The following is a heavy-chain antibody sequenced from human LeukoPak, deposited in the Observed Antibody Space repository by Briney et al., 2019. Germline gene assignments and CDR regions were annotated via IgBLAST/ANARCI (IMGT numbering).Heavy chain of an antibody. CDR1: GFTFSSYE. D-gene: IGHD2-2*01. CDR2: ISSSGSTI. V-gene: IGHV3-48*03. J-gene: IGHJ6*03. CDR3: ARGPVTSMDV. Sequence: GGSLRLSCAASGFTFSSYEMNWVRQAPGKWLEWVSYISSSGSTIYYADSVKGRFTISRDNAKNSLYLQMNSLRAEDTAVYYCARGPVTSMDVWGKGTTVTVSS.